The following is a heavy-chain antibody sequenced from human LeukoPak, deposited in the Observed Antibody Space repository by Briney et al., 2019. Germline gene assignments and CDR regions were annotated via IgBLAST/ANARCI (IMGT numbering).Heavy chain of an antibody. CDR1: GFTFSSYS. V-gene: IGHV3-21*01. CDR2: ISSSSSYI. Sequence: MSGGSLRLSCAASGFTFSSYSMNWVRESPRKGLECVSYISSSSSYIYYANSVKGRFTISRDNAKNSLYLQMNSLRAEDTAVYYCASPLTPYYYDSQYVYWGEGNLVTVSS. D-gene: IGHD3-22*01. CDR3: ASPLTPYYYDSQYVY. J-gene: IGHJ4*02.